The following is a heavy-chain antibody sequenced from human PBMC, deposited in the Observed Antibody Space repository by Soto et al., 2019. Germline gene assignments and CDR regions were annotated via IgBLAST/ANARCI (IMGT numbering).Heavy chain of an antibody. J-gene: IGHJ4*02. Sequence: QVQLVESGGGVVQPGRSLRLSCAASGFTFSTYGMHWVRQAPATGLEWVAFISHDGSNQYYADSMKGRFTISRDNSKNTVYLQMNSLRPDRKAVYFCATDANEYLWEYYFGFWGQGTLVTVSS. D-gene: IGHD3-16*01. CDR1: GFTFSTYG. V-gene: IGHV3-30*03. CDR3: ATDANEYLWEYYFGF. CDR2: ISHDGSNQ.